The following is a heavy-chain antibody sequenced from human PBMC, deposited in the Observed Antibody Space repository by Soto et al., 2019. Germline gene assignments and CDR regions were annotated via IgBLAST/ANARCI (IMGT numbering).Heavy chain of an antibody. Sequence: QVQVVQSGTEVKKPGASVKISCKASGYSFTAYFMHWVRQAPGQGLEWMGIVNPSGGNTNYAQKFQGRVTMTWDNSTSTVYMELSSLTADDTAVYYCARAPYSSSSFFFDYWGQGTLVTVSS. CDR2: VNPSGGNT. J-gene: IGHJ4*02. V-gene: IGHV1-46*01. D-gene: IGHD6-6*01. CDR1: GYSFTAYF. CDR3: ARAPYSSSSFFFDY.